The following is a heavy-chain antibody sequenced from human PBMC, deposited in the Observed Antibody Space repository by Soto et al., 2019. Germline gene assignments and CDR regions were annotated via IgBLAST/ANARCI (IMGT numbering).Heavy chain of an antibody. Sequence: GGSLRLSCAASGFTFSSYAMSWVRQAPGKGLEWVSAISGSGGSTYYADSVKGRFTISRDNSKNTLYLQMNSLRAEDTAVYYCAKDFAGWNCSSTSCYSAPEYYYYYGMDVWGQGTTVTVSS. CDR3: AKDFAGWNCSSTSCYSAPEYYYYYGMDV. V-gene: IGHV3-23*01. J-gene: IGHJ6*02. CDR1: GFTFSSYA. CDR2: ISGSGGST. D-gene: IGHD2-2*02.